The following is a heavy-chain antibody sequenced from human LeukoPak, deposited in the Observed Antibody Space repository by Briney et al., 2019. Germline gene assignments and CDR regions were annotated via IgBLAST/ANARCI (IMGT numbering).Heavy chain of an antibody. CDR2: IYYSGST. CDR1: GGSISSSSYY. D-gene: IGHD3-3*01. V-gene: IGHV4-39*07. CDR3: ARDGGLNYDFWSGYPSQNWFDP. Sequence: PSETLSLTCTVSGGSISSSSYYWGWIRQPPGKGLEWIGSIYYSGSTYYNPSLKSRVTISVDTSKNQFSLKLSSVTAADTAVYYCARDGGLNYDFWSGYPSQNWFDPWGQGTLVTVSS. J-gene: IGHJ5*02.